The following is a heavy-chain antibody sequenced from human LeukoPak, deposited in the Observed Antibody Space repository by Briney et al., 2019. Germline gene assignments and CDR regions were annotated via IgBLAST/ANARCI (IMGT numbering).Heavy chain of an antibody. Sequence: PGGSLRLSCAASGFTFSSYSMNWVRQAPGKGLEWVSSISSGGSYIYYADSVKGRFTISRDNAKNSLFLQMNSLRAEDTALYYCARDGTFDYWGQGTLVTVSS. V-gene: IGHV3-21*01. CDR1: GFTFSSYS. D-gene: IGHD1-26*01. CDR2: ISSGGSYI. CDR3: ARDGTFDY. J-gene: IGHJ4*02.